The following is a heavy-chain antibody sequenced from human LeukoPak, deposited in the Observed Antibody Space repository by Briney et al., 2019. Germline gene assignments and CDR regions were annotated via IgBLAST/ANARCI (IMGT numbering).Heavy chain of an antibody. J-gene: IGHJ4*02. CDR1: GYAFTSYG. Sequence: ASVKVSRKASGYAFTSYGISWVRQAPGQGLEWMGWISAYNGNTNYAQKLQGRVTMTTDTSTSTAYMELRSLRSDDTAVYYCARDNGNYYDSSGYYDYWGQGTLVTVSS. D-gene: IGHD3-22*01. CDR2: ISAYNGNT. V-gene: IGHV1-18*01. CDR3: ARDNGNYYDSSGYYDY.